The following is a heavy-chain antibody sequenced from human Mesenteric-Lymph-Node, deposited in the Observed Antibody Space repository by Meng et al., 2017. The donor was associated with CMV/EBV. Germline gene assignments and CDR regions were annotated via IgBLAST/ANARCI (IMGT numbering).Heavy chain of an antibody. D-gene: IGHD3-10*01. Sequence: ASVKVSCKASGYTFTRYYLHWVRQAPGQGLEWMGWINPKTDVTTYAQNFRGRVTMTRDTSISAAYMELSGLRSDDTAVYYCARVRFLAYGLDVWGQGTTVTVSS. CDR1: GYTFTRYY. CDR3: ARVRFLAYGLDV. V-gene: IGHV1-2*02. J-gene: IGHJ6*02. CDR2: INPKTDVT.